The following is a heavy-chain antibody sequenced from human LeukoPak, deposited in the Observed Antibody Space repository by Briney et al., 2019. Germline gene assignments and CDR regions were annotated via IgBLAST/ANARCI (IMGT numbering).Heavy chain of an antibody. V-gene: IGHV4-4*02. Sequence: SETLSLTCAVSGGSISSSNWWSWVRHPPGKGREWIGEIYHSGSTNYKPSLKSRVTISVDKSKNQFSLKVTSVTAADTAVYYCARGEAVGATRFDPWGQGTLVTVSS. J-gene: IGHJ5*02. CDR2: IYHSGST. CDR1: GGSISSSNW. CDR3: ARGEAVGATRFDP. D-gene: IGHD1-26*01.